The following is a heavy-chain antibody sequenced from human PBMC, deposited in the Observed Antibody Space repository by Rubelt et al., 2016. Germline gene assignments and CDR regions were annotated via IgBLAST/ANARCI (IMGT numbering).Heavy chain of an antibody. Sequence: GRGLEWVSYISSSSSTIYYADSVKGRFTISRDNAKNSLYLQMNSLRDEDTAVYYCARSLGSMVRGVLDYWGQGTLVTVSS. CDR3: ARSLGSMVRGVLDY. J-gene: IGHJ4*02. V-gene: IGHV3-48*02. CDR2: ISSSSSTI. D-gene: IGHD3-10*01.